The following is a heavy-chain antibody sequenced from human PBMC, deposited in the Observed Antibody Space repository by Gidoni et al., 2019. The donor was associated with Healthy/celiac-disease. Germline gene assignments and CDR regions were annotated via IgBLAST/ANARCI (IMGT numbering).Heavy chain of an antibody. CDR2: IWYDGSNK. J-gene: IGHJ3*02. CDR1: GFTFSSSG. CDR3: ARDFLWFGESHDAFDI. D-gene: IGHD3-10*01. Sequence: QVQLVESGGGVVQPGRSLRLSCAASGFTFSSSGMHWVRQAPGKGLEWVAVIWYDGSNKYYADSVKGRFTISRDNSKNTLYLQMNSLRAEDTAVYYCARDFLWFGESHDAFDIWGQGTMVTVSS. V-gene: IGHV3-33*01.